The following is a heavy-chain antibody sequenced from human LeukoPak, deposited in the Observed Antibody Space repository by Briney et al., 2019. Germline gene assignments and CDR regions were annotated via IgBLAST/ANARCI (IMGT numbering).Heavy chain of an antibody. Sequence: PSETLSLTCTVSGGSISSGDYYWSWIRQPPGKGLERIAYMYYSGITYYNPSLKSRVTMSADTSKNQLSLKLSSVTAADTAVYYCARPYYYDSRIDPWGQGILVTVSS. CDR2: MYYSGIT. V-gene: IGHV4-30-4*01. CDR3: ARPYYYDSRIDP. J-gene: IGHJ5*02. D-gene: IGHD3-22*01. CDR1: GGSISSGDYY.